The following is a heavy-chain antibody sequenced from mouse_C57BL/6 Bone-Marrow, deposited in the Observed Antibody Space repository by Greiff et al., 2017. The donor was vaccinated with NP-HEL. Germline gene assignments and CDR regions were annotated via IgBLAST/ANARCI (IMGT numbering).Heavy chain of an antibody. D-gene: IGHD1-1*01. CDR1: GYTFTSYG. V-gene: IGHV1-81*01. Sequence: QVQLQQSGAELARPGASVKLSCKASGYTFTSYGISWVKQRTGQGLEWIGEIYPRSGNTYYNEKFKGKATLTADKSSSTAYMELRSLTSEDSAVYFCGSDWFAYWGQGALVTVAA. J-gene: IGHJ3*01. CDR3: GSDWFAY. CDR2: IYPRSGNT.